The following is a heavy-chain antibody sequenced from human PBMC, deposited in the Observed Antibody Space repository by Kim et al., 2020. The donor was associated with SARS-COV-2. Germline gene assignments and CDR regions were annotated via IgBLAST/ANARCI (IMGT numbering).Heavy chain of an antibody. D-gene: IGHD3-22*01. Sequence: ASVKVSCKVSGYTLTELSMHWVRQAPGKGLEWMGGFDPEDGETIYAQKFQGRVTMTEDTSTDTAYMDLNILRSEDTAVYYCAPLDSRGYYKEYHFDYWGQGALGTVSS. V-gene: IGHV1-24*01. CDR2: FDPEDGET. J-gene: IGHJ4*02. CDR3: APLDSRGYYKEYHFDY. CDR1: GYTLTELS.